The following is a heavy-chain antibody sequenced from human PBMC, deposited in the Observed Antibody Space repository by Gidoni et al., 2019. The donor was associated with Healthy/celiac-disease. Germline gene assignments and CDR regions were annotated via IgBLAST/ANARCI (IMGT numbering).Heavy chain of an antibody. J-gene: IGHJ4*02. CDR1: GYSFTSYW. V-gene: IGHV5-51*03. D-gene: IGHD6-19*01. Sequence: VQLVQSGAEVKKPGESLRISCKGSGYSFTSYWYGWVRQMPGKGLGWLGIIYPGNSHTRYSQSFQGQVTISADKSISTAYLQWSSLKASDTAMYYCARDILGSGWYYFDYWGQGTLVTVSS. CDR3: ARDILGSGWYYFDY. CDR2: IYPGNSHT.